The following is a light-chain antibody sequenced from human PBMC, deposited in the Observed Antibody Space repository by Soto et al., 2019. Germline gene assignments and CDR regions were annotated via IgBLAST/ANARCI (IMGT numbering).Light chain of an antibody. J-gene: IGKJ1*01. V-gene: IGKV4-1*01. CDR2: WAS. CDR1: QSVLYNANNKNY. CDR3: QQYYSTPRP. Sequence: DIVMTQFPDSLAVSLGERATINCKSSQSVLYNANNKNYLAWYQQKPGQPPKLLIYWASTRESGVPDRFSGSGSGTDFTLTISSLQAEDVAVYYCQQYYSTPRPFGQGTKVEIK.